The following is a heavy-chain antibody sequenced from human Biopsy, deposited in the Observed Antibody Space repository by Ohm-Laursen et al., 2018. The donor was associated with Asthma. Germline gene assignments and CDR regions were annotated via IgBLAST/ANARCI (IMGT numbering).Heavy chain of an antibody. CDR1: VFSFRNFA. Sequence: SLRLSCTASVFSFRNFAIHRVRQAPAKGLEWVGVISKHASTQDYADSVKGRFTMARDNSKNTLDLQMNSLREEDTAAYYCVRDGTDDAFDIWGQGTVVSVSS. D-gene: IGHD1-1*01. V-gene: IGHV3-30*01. CDR3: VRDGTDDAFDI. CDR2: ISKHASTQ. J-gene: IGHJ3*02.